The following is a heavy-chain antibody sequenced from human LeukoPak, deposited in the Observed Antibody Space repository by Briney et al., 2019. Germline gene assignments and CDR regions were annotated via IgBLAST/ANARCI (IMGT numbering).Heavy chain of an antibody. CDR2: MNPNSGNT. V-gene: IGHV1-8*02. D-gene: IGHD5-18*01. CDR3: ARTLIGRLWILHDAFDI. CDR1: GGTFSSYA. Sequence: GASVKVSCKASGGTFSSYAINWVRQATGQGLEWMGWMNPNSGNTGYAQKFQGRVTMTRNTSISTAYMELSSLRSEDTAVYYCARTLIGRLWILHDAFDIWGQGTMVTVSS. J-gene: IGHJ3*02.